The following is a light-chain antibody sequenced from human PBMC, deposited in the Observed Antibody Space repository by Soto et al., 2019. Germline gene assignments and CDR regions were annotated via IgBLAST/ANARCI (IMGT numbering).Light chain of an antibody. CDR1: QGIRND. CDR3: QQDYEYPLT. CDR2: AAS. J-gene: IGKJ1*01. Sequence: MSHFPASLSVSVGDRVTITCRQSQGIRNDLGGYQQKPGKAPKRRIDAASSLQSGVPSSFSGSGSGTEFTLTISSRQPKDFATYYCQQDYEYPLTFGPGTKVDIK. V-gene: IGKV1-17*01.